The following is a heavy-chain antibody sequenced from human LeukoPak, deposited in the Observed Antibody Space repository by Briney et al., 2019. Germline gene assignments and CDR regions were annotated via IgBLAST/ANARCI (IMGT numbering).Heavy chain of an antibody. Sequence: SETLSLTCAVYGGSFSGYYWSWIRQPPGKGLEWVGSIYYSGSTYYNPSLKSRVTISVDTSRNQFSLKLSSVTAADTAVYCCARHPRTVTTFDPWGQGTLVTVSS. J-gene: IGHJ5*02. CDR2: IYYSGST. CDR1: GGSFSGYY. CDR3: ARHPRTVTTFDP. V-gene: IGHV4-34*01. D-gene: IGHD4-11*01.